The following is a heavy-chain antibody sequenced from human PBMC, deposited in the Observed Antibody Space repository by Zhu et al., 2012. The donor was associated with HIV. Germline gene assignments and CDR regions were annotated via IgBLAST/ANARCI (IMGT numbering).Heavy chain of an antibody. Sequence: QVQLQESGPGLLRPSQTLSVTCTVSGGSIANKYWGWIRQPPGKGLEWIGYIYSSGTTNYNPSLKSRVTISIDTSKNQFSLTLTSLTAADTAVHYCAREGQRLGNDVWGQGTLVTVSS. J-gene: IGHJ4*01. CDR1: GGSIANKY. CDR3: AREGQRLGNDV. CDR2: IYSSGTT. D-gene: IGHD1-1*01. V-gene: IGHV4-4*09.